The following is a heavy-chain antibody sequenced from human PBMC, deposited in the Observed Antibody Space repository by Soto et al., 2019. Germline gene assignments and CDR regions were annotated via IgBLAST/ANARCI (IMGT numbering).Heavy chain of an antibody. J-gene: IGHJ4*02. Sequence: ASVKVSCKASGYTFTSYGISWVRQAPGQRLEWMGWISAYNGNTNYAQKLQGRVTMTTDTSTSTAYMELRSLRSDDTAVYYCAREAGGRGYYYDSSGYTSPPGSFDYWGQGTLVTVSS. V-gene: IGHV1-18*01. CDR2: ISAYNGNT. CDR1: GYTFTSYG. CDR3: AREAGGRGYYYDSSGYTSPPGSFDY. D-gene: IGHD3-22*01.